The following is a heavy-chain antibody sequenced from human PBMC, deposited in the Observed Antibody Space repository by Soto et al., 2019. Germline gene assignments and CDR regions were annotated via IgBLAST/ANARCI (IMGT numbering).Heavy chain of an antibody. D-gene: IGHD6-13*01. CDR1: GFSLSNAGLG. CDR3: ASTYSTSWYWFDP. J-gene: IGHJ5*02. Sequence: QLTVKESGPVLVKPTETLTLTCTVSGFSLSNAGLGVSWIRQPPGKALEWLAHIFSNDEKSYSTSLKSRLTISKDTAKSQVVLTMTNMDPVDTATYYCASTYSTSWYWFDPWGQGTLVTVSS. CDR2: IFSNDEK. V-gene: IGHV2-26*04.